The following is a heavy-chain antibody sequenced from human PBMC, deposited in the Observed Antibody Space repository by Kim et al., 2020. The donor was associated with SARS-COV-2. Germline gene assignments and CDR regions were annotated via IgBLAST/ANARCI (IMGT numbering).Heavy chain of an antibody. D-gene: IGHD1-26*01. CDR3: ARDTTKWSFDY. CDR1: GYIFTNYK. CDR2: ITPIDGYT. J-gene: IGHJ4*02. V-gene: IGHV1-46*01. Sequence: ASVKVSCKASGYIFTNYKVHWVRQAPGQGLEWMGIITPIDGYTSYAQKFQGRLKLTRDTSTSTVYMELSSLGFEDTAVYYCARDTTKWSFDYWGQGTLVTVSS.